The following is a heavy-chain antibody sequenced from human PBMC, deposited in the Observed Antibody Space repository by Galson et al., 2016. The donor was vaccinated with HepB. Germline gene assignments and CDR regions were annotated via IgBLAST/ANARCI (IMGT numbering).Heavy chain of an antibody. J-gene: IGHJ5*01. V-gene: IGHV4-39*01. Sequence: SETLSLTCIVSGGSINNDNHCWGWIRQPPGKGLEWIGSIYYSGNTHYNPSLNSRFTISVDTSKNQFSLRLTSVTASDTAIYYSARNNSGWYTFASWGQGTLVTVSS. CDR2: IYYSGNT. D-gene: IGHD6-19*01. CDR1: GGSINNDNHC. CDR3: ARNNSGWYTFAS.